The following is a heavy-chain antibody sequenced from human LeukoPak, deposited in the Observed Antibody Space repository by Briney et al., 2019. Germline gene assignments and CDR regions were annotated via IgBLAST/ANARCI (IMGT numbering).Heavy chain of an antibody. CDR2: ISGSGVSI. CDR1: GFTFGDYA. D-gene: IGHD3-22*01. CDR3: AKGGEVGGGGYTCDS. Sequence: PGGSLRLSCAASGFTFGDYAMTWVRKIPGQGLEWVASISGSGVSIFYADSVKGRFIISRDKSKNTVYLQMNSLRVDDAGAYFCAKGGEVGGGGYTCDSWGQGTLVSVSS. V-gene: IGHV3-23*01. J-gene: IGHJ4*02.